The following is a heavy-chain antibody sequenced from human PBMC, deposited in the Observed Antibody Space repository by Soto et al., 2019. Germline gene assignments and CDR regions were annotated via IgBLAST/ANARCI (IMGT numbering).Heavy chain of an antibody. Sequence: QAQLVQSGAEVKKPGASVTVSCKASGYSFTNYGVTWVRQAPGQGLEWMGWISAFNGNTHYAQNLQGRVTMTTDASTITASMELRSLRSDDTAVYYCARDRGVTPPVAGNTHYYYYMDVWGKGTTVTVSS. D-gene: IGHD6-19*01. J-gene: IGHJ6*03. V-gene: IGHV1-18*01. CDR2: ISAFNGNT. CDR3: ARDRGVTPPVAGNTHYYYYMDV. CDR1: GYSFTNYG.